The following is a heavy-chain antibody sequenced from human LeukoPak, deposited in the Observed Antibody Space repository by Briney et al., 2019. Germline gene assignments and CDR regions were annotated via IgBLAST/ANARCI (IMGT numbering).Heavy chain of an antibody. V-gene: IGHV3-23*05. J-gene: IGHJ4*02. CDR3: AKGKAYYYDSSGHRYFDY. CDR2: IETGGAST. D-gene: IGHD3-22*01. CDR1: GFTFSSYG. Sequence: AGGSLRLSCAASGFTFSSYGMSWVRQAPGKGLEWVSAIETGGASTYYADSVKGRFSISRDNSKNTLYLQMNSLRAEDTAVYYCAKGKAYYYDSSGHRYFDYWGQGTLVTVSS.